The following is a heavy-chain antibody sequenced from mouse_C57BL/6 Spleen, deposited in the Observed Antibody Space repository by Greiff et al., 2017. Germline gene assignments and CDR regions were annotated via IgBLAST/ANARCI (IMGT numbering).Heavy chain of an antibody. CDR2: IDPSDSYT. CDR3: ARRGAFITTVVADY. Sequence: QVQLQQPGAELVRPGTSVKLSCKASGYTFPSYWMHWVKQRPGQGLEWIGVIDPSDSYTNYNQQFKGKATLTVDTSASTAYMQLSSLTSEDSAVYYGARRGAFITTVVADYWGQGTTLTVAS. CDR1: GYTFPSYW. J-gene: IGHJ2*01. D-gene: IGHD1-1*01. V-gene: IGHV1-59*01.